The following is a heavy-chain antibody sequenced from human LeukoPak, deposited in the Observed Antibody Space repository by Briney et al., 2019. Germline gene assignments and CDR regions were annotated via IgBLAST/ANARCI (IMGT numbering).Heavy chain of an antibody. Sequence: SETLSLTCTVSGGSISSYYWSWIRQPPGKGLEWIGFISFSGSTNYNPSLKSRVTISIDTSKNQFSLKLNSVNAADTAVYYCARGKKDDSGSYPADYWGQGTLVTVSS. CDR3: ARGKKDDSGSYPADY. J-gene: IGHJ4*02. D-gene: IGHD3-10*01. V-gene: IGHV4-59*01. CDR1: GGSISSYY. CDR2: ISFSGST.